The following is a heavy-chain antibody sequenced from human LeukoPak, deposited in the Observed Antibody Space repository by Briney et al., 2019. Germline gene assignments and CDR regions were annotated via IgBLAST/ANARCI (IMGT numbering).Heavy chain of an antibody. CDR1: GYTFTSYG. D-gene: IGHD3-9*01. J-gene: IGHJ4*02. CDR2: ISAYNGNT. Sequence: GASVKVSCKASGYTFTSYGISWVRQAPGQGLEWMGWISAYNGNTNYAQKLQGRVTMTTDTSTSTAYMELRSLRSDDTAVYYCARDYDILTGYPGLFDYWGQGTLVTVSS. CDR3: ARDYDILTGYPGLFDY. V-gene: IGHV1-18*01.